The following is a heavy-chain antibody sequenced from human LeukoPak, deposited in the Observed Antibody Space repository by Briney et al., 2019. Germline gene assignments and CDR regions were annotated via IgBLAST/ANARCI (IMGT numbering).Heavy chain of an antibody. D-gene: IGHD2-2*01. CDR2: ISSSGSTI. CDR1: GFTFSSYE. J-gene: IGHJ5*02. Sequence: GGSLRLSCAASGFTFSSYEMNWVRQAPGKGLEWVSYISSSGSTIYYADSVKGRFTISRDNAKNSLYQQMNSLRAEDTAVYYCARVGVPAARRGWFDPWGQGTLVTVSS. CDR3: ARVGVPAARRGWFDP. V-gene: IGHV3-48*03.